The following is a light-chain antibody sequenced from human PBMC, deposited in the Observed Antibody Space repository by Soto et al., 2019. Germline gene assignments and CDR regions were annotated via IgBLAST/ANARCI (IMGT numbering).Light chain of an antibody. Sequence: DIQMTQSPSSLSASVGDRVTITCRASQSITIYLNWYQQKPGEAPNLLIFGASTLQSGVPSRFSGSGSGTEFTLTISSLQPEDFATYYCQQLNSYPITFGQGTRLEIK. V-gene: IGKV1-9*01. J-gene: IGKJ5*01. CDR1: QSITIY. CDR3: QQLNSYPIT. CDR2: GAS.